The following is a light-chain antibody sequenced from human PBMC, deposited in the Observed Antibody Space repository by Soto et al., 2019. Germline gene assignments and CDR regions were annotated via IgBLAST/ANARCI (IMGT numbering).Light chain of an antibody. CDR3: QQYDSYPLP. J-gene: IGKJ4*01. CDR1: QSISNL. Sequence: IQRTQSPSTLSASVGGRVTITFPASQSISNLLAWYQQKPGRAPKVLIYKASDLENGVPSRFSGSGSGTEFALTISSLQPDDFATYYCQQYDSYPLPFGGGTKVDIK. CDR2: KAS. V-gene: IGKV1-5*03.